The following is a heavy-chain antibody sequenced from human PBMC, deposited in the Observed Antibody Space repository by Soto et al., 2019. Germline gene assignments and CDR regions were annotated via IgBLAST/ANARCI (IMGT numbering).Heavy chain of an antibody. J-gene: IGHJ1*01. Sequence: SVKVSCKASGYTFTSYGISWVRQAPGQWLEWMGWISAYNGNTNYAQKLQGRVTMTTDTSTSTAYMELRSLRSDDTAVYYCAIDSQQWLPQSAEYFQHWGQGTMVTVSS. V-gene: IGHV1-18*01. CDR2: ISAYNGNT. D-gene: IGHD6-19*01. CDR1: GYTFTSYG. CDR3: AIDSQQWLPQSAEYFQH.